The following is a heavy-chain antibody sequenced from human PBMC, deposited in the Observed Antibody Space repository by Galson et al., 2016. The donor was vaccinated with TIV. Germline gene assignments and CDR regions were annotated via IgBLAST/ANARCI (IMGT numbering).Heavy chain of an antibody. Sequence: SLRLSCAASGFNSSPYSMHWVRQAPGKGLEWVAVISNDGKSAYYADSVKGRFTISRDNSKNMLYLQVNSLGPEDTAVYYCAKEGYYYDSNSKNWFDPWGQGTLVTVSS. CDR1: GFNSSPYS. CDR2: ISNDGKSA. D-gene: IGHD3-22*01. CDR3: AKEGYYYDSNSKNWFDP. J-gene: IGHJ5*02. V-gene: IGHV3-30-3*02.